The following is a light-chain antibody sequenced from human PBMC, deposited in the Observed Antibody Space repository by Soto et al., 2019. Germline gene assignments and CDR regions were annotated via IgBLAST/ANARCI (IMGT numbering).Light chain of an antibody. Sequence: QTVVTQEPSFSVSPGRTVTLTCGLSPGSVSINYYPSWYQQTPGQAPRTLIYSTNTRSSGVPDRFSGSILGNKAALTITGAQADDESDYYCVLYMGSGIWVFGGGTKLTVL. J-gene: IGLJ3*02. CDR2: STN. V-gene: IGLV8-61*01. CDR3: VLYMGSGIWV. CDR1: PGSVSINYY.